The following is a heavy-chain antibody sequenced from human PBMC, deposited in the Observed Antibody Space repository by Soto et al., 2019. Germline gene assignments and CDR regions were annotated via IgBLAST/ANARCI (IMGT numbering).Heavy chain of an antibody. CDR1: GDSFTTYW. V-gene: IGHV5-51*01. CDR3: ARQGLSCSSTSCPNNWFDP. Sequence: GESLKISCRVSGDSFTTYWIAWVRQMPGKGLEWMGIIYPGDFDTRYSPSFQGQVTISVDKSINTAYLQWSSLKASDTAMYYCARQGLSCSSTSCPNNWFDPWGQGTLVTVSS. CDR2: IYPGDFDT. J-gene: IGHJ5*02. D-gene: IGHD2-2*01.